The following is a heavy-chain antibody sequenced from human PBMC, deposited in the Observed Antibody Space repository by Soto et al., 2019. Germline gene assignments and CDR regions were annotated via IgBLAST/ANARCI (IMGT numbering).Heavy chain of an antibody. CDR2: IKQDGSEK. CDR1: GFTFSSYW. J-gene: IGHJ5*02. Sequence: GGSLRLSCAASGFTFSSYWMSWVRQAPGKGLEWVANIKQDGSEKYYVDSVKGRFTISRDNAKNSLYLQMNSLRAEDTAVYYCARESPGYRSSWYWARWFDPWGQGTLVTVSS. D-gene: IGHD6-13*01. V-gene: IGHV3-7*01. CDR3: ARESPGYRSSWYWARWFDP.